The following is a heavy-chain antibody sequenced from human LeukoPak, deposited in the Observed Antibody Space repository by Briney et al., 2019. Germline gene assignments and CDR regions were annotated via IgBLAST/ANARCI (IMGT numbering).Heavy chain of an antibody. D-gene: IGHD2-15*01. CDR3: GRDGGGGSWGDF. CDR1: GYSFITYY. Sequence: ASEKVSCKTSGYSFITYYIHWGRQAPGQGPEWLGRINPNGGTTTYAQKFQDRVTMTRDTSTGTVYMELNSLRSEDTAMYYCGRDGGGGSWGDFWGQGTLVTVSS. J-gene: IGHJ4*02. CDR2: INPNGGTT. V-gene: IGHV1-46*01.